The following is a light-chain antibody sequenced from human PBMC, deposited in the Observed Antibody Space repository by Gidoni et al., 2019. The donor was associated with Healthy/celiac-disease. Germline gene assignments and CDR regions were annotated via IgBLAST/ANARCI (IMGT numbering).Light chain of an antibody. CDR2: LGS. V-gene: IGKV2-28*01. Sequence: DIVMTQSRLSLPVTPGEPASISCRSSQSLMHSNGYNYLDWYLQKPGQSPQLLIYLGSNRASGVPDRFSGSGSGTDFTLKISRVEAEHVGVYYCMQALQTPRTFGQGTKLEIK. J-gene: IGKJ2*01. CDR1: QSLMHSNGYNY. CDR3: MQALQTPRT.